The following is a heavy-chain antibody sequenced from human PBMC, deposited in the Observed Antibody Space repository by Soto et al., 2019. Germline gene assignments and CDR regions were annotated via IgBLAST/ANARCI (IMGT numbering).Heavy chain of an antibody. J-gene: IGHJ6*02. D-gene: IGHD2-2*01. CDR3: ARDRFCSSTSCYHYYGMDV. V-gene: IGHV1-18*04. Sequence: ASVKVSCKASGGTFSSYGISWVRQAPGQGLEWMGWISAYNGNTNYAQKLQGRVTMTTDTSTSTAYMELRSLRSGDTAVYYCARDRFCSSTSCYHYYGMDVWGQGTTVTVSS. CDR2: ISAYNGNT. CDR1: GGTFSSYG.